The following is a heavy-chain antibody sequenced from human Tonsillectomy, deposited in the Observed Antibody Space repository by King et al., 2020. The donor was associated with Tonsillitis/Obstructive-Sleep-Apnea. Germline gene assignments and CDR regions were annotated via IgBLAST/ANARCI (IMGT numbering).Heavy chain of an antibody. CDR1: GDSVSSNSAA. J-gene: IGHJ3*02. Sequence: VQLQQSGPGLGKPSQTLSLTCDISGDSVSSNSAAWNWIRQSPSRGLEWLGRTYYRAKWYYDYAVSVKSRITINPVTSKNQFSLQLNSVTPEDTAVYYCARPLGLGLDDAFDIWGQGTMVTVSS. CDR2: TYYRAKWYY. CDR3: ARPLGLGLDDAFDI. D-gene: IGHD3-3*01. V-gene: IGHV6-1*01.